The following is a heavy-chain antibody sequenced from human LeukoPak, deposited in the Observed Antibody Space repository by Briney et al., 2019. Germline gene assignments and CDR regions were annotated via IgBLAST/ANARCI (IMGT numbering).Heavy chain of an antibody. J-gene: IGHJ3*02. CDR2: ISYDGSNK. V-gene: IGHV3-30*04. Sequence: PGRSLRLSCAASGFTFSSYAMHWVRQAPGKGLEWVAVISYDGSNKYYADSVKGRFTISRDNTKNTLYLQMNSLRAEDTAVYYCARALPSSLFAFDIWGQGTMVTVSS. D-gene: IGHD6-13*01. CDR3: ARALPSSLFAFDI. CDR1: GFTFSSYA.